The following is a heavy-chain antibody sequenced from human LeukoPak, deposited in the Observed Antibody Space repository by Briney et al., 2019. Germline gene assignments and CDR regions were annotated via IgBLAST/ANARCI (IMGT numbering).Heavy chain of an antibody. D-gene: IGHD4-23*01. CDR2: IGYEGVHK. CDR3: AKDLHGGYSSDY. J-gene: IGHJ4*02. CDR1: GFTFNNFG. V-gene: IGHV3-30*02. Sequence: PGGSLRLSCAASGFTFNNFGMHWVCQAPGKGLEWVSFIGYEGVHKYYADSVKGRFTISKDNSKATLYLQMNSLRPEDTAVYYCAKDLHGGYSSDYWGQGTLVTVFS.